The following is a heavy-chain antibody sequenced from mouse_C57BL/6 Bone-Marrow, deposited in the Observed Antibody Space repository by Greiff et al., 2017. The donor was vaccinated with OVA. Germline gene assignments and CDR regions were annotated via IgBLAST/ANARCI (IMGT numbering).Heavy chain of an antibody. D-gene: IGHD1-1*01. CDR2: SRNKANDYTT. CDR1: GFTFSDFY. J-gene: IGHJ1*03. CDR3: ARDAHYYGISPHWYFDV. V-gene: IGHV7-1*01. Sequence: EVKVVESGGGLVQSGRSLRLSCATSGFTFSDFYMEWVRQAPGKGLEWIAASRNKANDYTTEYSAPVKGRFIVSRDTSQSILYLQMKALRAEDTAIYYCARDAHYYGISPHWYFDVWGTGTTVTVSS.